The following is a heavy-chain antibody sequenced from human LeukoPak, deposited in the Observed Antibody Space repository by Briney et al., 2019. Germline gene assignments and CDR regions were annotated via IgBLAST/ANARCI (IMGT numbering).Heavy chain of an antibody. D-gene: IGHD5-12*01. Sequence: GGSLRLSCAASGFTFSNYAMSWVRQAPGKGLEWVSGINWNGGSTGYADSVKGRFTISRDNSKNTLYLQMNSLRAEDTAVYYCARGPSGYHNTGGQGTLVTVSS. J-gene: IGHJ4*02. CDR2: INWNGGST. V-gene: IGHV3-20*04. CDR1: GFTFSNYA. CDR3: ARGPSGYHNT.